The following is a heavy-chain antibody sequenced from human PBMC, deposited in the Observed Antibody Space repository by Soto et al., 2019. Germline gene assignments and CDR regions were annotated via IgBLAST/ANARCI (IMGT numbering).Heavy chain of an antibody. CDR2: IFVTSTII. Sequence: GGSLRLSCVASGFTFSDYSMVRVRQSPGKGLEWISYIFVTSTIIYYADSVRGRFTVSRDNAQNSLSLQMNSLRVEDTGIYYCARDKDWAFDNWAQGTLVTGSS. D-gene: IGHD3-9*01. CDR3: ARDKDWAFDN. CDR1: GFTFSDYS. J-gene: IGHJ4*02. V-gene: IGHV3-48*04.